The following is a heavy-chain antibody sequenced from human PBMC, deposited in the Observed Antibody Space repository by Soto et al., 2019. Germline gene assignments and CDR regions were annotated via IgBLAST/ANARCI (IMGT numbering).Heavy chain of an antibody. CDR1: GGTFSSYT. V-gene: IGHV1-69*04. CDR3: SRESEPSYYDDFDY. D-gene: IGHD3-22*01. CDR2: IIPILGIA. J-gene: IGHJ4*01. Sequence: GASVKVSWKASGGTFSSYTINWVRQAPGQGLEWMGRIIPILGIANYAQKFQGRVTITADKSTSTAYMELSSLRSEDTAVYYCSRESEPSYYDDFDYWRHGTLVTVSS.